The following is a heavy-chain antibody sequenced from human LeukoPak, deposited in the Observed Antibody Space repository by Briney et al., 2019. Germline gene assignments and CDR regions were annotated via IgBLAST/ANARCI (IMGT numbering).Heavy chain of an antibody. CDR1: GFTFSSYW. V-gene: IGHV3-7*01. J-gene: IGHJ3*02. CDR3: ARVLSSSWFDAFDI. D-gene: IGHD6-13*01. CDR2: IKQDGSEK. Sequence: PGRSLRLSCAASGFTFSSYWMSWVRQAPGKGLEWVANIKQDGSEKYYVDSVKGRFTISRDNAKNSLYLQMNSLRAEDTAVYYCARVLSSSWFDAFDIWGQGTMVTVSS.